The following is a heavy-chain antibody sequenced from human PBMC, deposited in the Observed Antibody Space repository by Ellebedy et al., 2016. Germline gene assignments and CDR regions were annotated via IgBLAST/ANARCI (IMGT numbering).Heavy chain of an antibody. CDR3: ARDAQTINFDY. Sequence: ASVKVSCKASGYTFSAHSINWVRQAPGQGLEWMGWISTSSGNPTYAQGFAGRFVFSLDMSVSAAYLQIDSLKPEDTAVYYFARDAQTINFDYWGQGSLVTVSS. CDR2: ISTSSGNP. D-gene: IGHD1-7*01. J-gene: IGHJ4*02. V-gene: IGHV7-4-1*01. CDR1: GYTFSAHS.